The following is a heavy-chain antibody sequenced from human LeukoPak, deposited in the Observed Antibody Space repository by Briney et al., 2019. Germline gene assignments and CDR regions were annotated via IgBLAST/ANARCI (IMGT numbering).Heavy chain of an antibody. CDR3: ARDSSTLNWFAP. CDR1: GFTFSSYA. V-gene: IGHV3-30*04. CDR2: ISYDGSNK. J-gene: IGHJ5*02. Sequence: SGGSLRLSCAASGFTFSSYAMHWVRQAPGKGLEWVAVISYDGSNKYYADSVKGRFTISRDNSKNTLYLQMNSLRAEDTAAYYCARDSSTLNWFAPWGQGTLVTVSS. D-gene: IGHD6-13*01.